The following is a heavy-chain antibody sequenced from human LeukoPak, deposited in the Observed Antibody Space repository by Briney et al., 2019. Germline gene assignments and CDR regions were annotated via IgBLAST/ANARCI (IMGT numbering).Heavy chain of an antibody. D-gene: IGHD3-3*01. J-gene: IGHJ4*02. V-gene: IGHV1-69*13. CDR1: GGTFSSYA. Sequence: SVKVSCKASGGTFSSYAISWVRQAPGQGLEWMGGIIPIFGTANYAQKFQGRVTITADESTSTAYMELSSLRSEDTAVYYCATGNYYDFWSGYRYFDYWGQGTLATVSS. CDR2: IIPIFGTA. CDR3: ATGNYYDFWSGYRYFDY.